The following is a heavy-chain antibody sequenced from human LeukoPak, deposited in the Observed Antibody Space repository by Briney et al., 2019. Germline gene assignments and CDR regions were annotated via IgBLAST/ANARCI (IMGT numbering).Heavy chain of an antibody. CDR1: GFTFSSYA. CDR2: ISGNGGGT. CDR3: ARGFHDILTGPPF. D-gene: IGHD3-9*01. Sequence: PGGSLSLSCSASGFTFSSYAVYWVRQAPGKGLEYVSSISGNGGGTHYADSVKGRFTISRDNAKNSLYLQMNSLRDEDTAVYYCARGFHDILTGPPFWGQGTLVTVSS. V-gene: IGHV3-64*04. J-gene: IGHJ4*02.